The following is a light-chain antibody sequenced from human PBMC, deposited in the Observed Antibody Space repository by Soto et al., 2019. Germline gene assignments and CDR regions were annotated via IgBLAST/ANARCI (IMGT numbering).Light chain of an antibody. Sequence: QSALTQPASVSGSPGQSITISCTGTSSDVGGYTYVSWYQQHPGKAPKLMIYDVTNRPAGVSNRFSGSKSGNTASLTISGLQAEDEADYYCSSYTSSSTRVFGGGNKLTVL. V-gene: IGLV2-14*01. CDR2: DVT. CDR1: SSDVGGYTY. CDR3: SSYTSSSTRV. J-gene: IGLJ2*01.